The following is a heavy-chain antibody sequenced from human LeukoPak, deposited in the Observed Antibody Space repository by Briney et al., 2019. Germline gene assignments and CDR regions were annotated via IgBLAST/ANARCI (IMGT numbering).Heavy chain of an antibody. V-gene: IGHV3-23*01. D-gene: IGHD6-6*01. CDR3: ARMSSTEIYYFYYMDV. CDR1: RFTFSSYA. J-gene: IGHJ6*03. Sequence: GGSLRLSCAASRFTFSSYAMTWVRQAPGKGLEWVSAISNSGVSTYYADSVKGRFTISRDSSKNTLYLQVDSLRAEDTAVYYCARMSSTEIYYFYYMDVWGKGTTVTVSS. CDR2: ISNSGVST.